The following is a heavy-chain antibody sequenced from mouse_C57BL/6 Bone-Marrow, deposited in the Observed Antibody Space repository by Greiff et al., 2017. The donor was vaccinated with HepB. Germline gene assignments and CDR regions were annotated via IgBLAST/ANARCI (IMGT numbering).Heavy chain of an antibody. J-gene: IGHJ2*01. CDR3: ARRETDFDY. Sequence: QVQLQQPGAELVKPGASVKLSCKASGYTFTSYWMHWVKQRPGQGLEWIGMIYPNSGSTNYNEKFKSKATLTVDKSSSTAYMQLSILTSEDSAVYYCARRETDFDYWGQGTTLTVSS. V-gene: IGHV1-64*01. CDR1: GYTFTSYW. CDR2: IYPNSGST.